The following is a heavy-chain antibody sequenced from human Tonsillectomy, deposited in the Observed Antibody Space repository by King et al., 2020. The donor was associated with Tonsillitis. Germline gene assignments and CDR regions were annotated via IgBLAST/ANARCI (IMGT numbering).Heavy chain of an antibody. D-gene: IGHD1-1*01. CDR2: INLGGIT. Sequence: QLQESGPGLVKPSGTLSLTCAVSCDSISSNNWWSWVCQPPGKGLAWIGEINLGGITNYNPSLKSRVTISLDKTKNQFSLKLSSVTAADTAVYYCAGESLAFTTGDYWGQGTLVTVSS. V-gene: IGHV4-4*02. J-gene: IGHJ4*02. CDR3: AGESLAFTTGDY. CDR1: CDSISSNNW.